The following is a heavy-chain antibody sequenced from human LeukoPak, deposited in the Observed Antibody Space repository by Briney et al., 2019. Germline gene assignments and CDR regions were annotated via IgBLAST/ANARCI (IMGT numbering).Heavy chain of an antibody. D-gene: IGHD2-2*01. J-gene: IGHJ4*02. CDR2: IYTSGST. Sequence: SQTLSLTCTVSGGSISSGSYYWSWIRQPAGKGLEWIGRIYTSGSTNYNPSLKSRVTISVDTSKNQFSLKLSSVTAADTAVYYCARDGRYCSSTSCYLALWGQGTLVTVSS. CDR1: GGSISSGSYY. V-gene: IGHV4-61*02. CDR3: ARDGRYCSSTSCYLAL.